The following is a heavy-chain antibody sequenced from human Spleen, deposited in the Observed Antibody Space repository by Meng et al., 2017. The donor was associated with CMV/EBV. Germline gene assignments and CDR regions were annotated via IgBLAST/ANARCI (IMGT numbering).Heavy chain of an antibody. CDR3: ARITAPYYYENSGPFDY. CDR1: GYPFTTYA. D-gene: IGHD3-22*01. Sequence: ASVPVSCKASGYPFTTYAIGWVRQAPGQGLDWMGWISAYNDNTNYAQKLRGRVTMTTDTSTTTAYMELRNLRSDDTAVYYCARITAPYYYENSGPFDYWGQGTPVTVSS. V-gene: IGHV1-18*01. CDR2: ISAYNDNT. J-gene: IGHJ4*02.